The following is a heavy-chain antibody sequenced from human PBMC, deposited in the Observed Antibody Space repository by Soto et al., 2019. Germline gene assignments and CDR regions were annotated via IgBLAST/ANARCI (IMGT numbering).Heavy chain of an antibody. CDR2: ISGSGGST. V-gene: IGHV3-23*01. CDR3: AKDYSGYSYGYGMDV. D-gene: IGHD5-18*01. Sequence: GGSLRLSCAASGFTFSSYAMSWVRQAPGKGLEWVSAISGSGGSTYYADSVKGGFTISRDNSKNTLYLQMNSLRAEDTAVYYCAKDYSGYSYGYGMDVWGQGTTVTVSS. CDR1: GFTFSSYA. J-gene: IGHJ6*02.